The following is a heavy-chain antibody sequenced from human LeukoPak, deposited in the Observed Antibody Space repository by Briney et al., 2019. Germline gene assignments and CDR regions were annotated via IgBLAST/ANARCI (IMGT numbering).Heavy chain of an antibody. D-gene: IGHD2-15*01. CDR3: ARDYIGYCSGGSCYSGNY. CDR2: IIPIFGTA. Sequence: SVKVSCKASGYTFTSYGISWVRQPPGQGLEWMGRIIPIFGTANYAQKFQGRVTITADKSTSTAYMELSSLRSEDTAVYYCARDYIGYCSGGSCYSGNYWGQGTLVTVSS. V-gene: IGHV1-69*06. J-gene: IGHJ4*02. CDR1: GYTFTSYG.